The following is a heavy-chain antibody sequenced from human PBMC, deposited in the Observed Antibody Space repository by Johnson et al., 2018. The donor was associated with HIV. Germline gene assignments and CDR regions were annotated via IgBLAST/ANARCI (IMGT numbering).Heavy chain of an antibody. CDR2: INWNGGST. J-gene: IGHJ3*01. V-gene: IGHV3-20*04. D-gene: IGHD6-13*01. Sequence: VQLVESGGGVVRPGGSLRLSCAASGFTFDDYGMSWVRQAPGKGLEWVSGINWNGGSTGYADSVKGRFTISRDNAKNSLYLQMNSLRAEDTAVYYCARDDTGYSSSFDAFDVWGQGTMVTVSS. CDR3: ARDDTGYSSSFDAFDV. CDR1: GFTFDDYG.